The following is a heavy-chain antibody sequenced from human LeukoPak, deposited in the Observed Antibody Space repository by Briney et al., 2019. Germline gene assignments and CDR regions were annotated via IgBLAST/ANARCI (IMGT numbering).Heavy chain of an antibody. J-gene: IGHJ3*02. CDR3: ARRRVVVASTDGASGAFDI. Sequence: SETLSLTCTVSGGSISSGGYYWSWIRQHPGKGLEWIGYIYHSGSTYYNPSLKSRVTISVDTSKNQLSLKLSSVTAADTAVYFCARRRVVVASTDGASGAFDIWGQGTMVTVSS. CDR2: IYHSGST. CDR1: GGSISSGGYY. V-gene: IGHV4-31*03. D-gene: IGHD2-15*01.